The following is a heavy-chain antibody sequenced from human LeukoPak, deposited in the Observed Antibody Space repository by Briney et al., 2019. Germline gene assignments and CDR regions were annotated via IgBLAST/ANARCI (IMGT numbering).Heavy chain of an antibody. CDR1: GFTFSNAW. CDR2: ISGSGGNA. CDR3: AKINGDYGANSLDY. J-gene: IGHJ4*02. Sequence: GGSLRLSCAASGFTFSNAWMSWVRQAPGKGLEWVSTISGSGGNAYYADSVKGRFTISRDNSKNTLYLQMNSLRAEDTAVYYCAKINGDYGANSLDYWGQGTLVTVSS. V-gene: IGHV3-23*01. D-gene: IGHD4-23*01.